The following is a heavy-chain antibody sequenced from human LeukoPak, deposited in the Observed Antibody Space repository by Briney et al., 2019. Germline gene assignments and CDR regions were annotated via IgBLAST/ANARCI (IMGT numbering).Heavy chain of an antibody. V-gene: IGHV3-23*01. Sequence: GGSLRLSCAASGLTFSSHAMSWVRQAPGKGLEWVSGISGSGGNTYYADSVKGRFTISRDNSENTLYLQMNSLRAEDTAVYYCARDTNFKPNLGYYGSGLFDYWGQGTLVTVSS. CDR3: ARDTNFKPNLGYYGSGLFDY. CDR1: GLTFSSHA. CDR2: ISGSGGNT. D-gene: IGHD3-10*01. J-gene: IGHJ4*02.